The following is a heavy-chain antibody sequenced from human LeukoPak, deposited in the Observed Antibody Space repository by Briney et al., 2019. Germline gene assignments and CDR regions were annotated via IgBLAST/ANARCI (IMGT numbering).Heavy chain of an antibody. CDR1: GGTFSSYA. D-gene: IGHD5-18*01. V-gene: IGHV1-69*06. CDR3: ARSYGYSYGSNWFDP. Sequence: SVKVSCKASGGTFSSYAISWVRQAPGQGLEWMGGIIPIFGTANYAQKFQGRVTITADKSTSTAYMELSSLRSEDTAVYYCARSYGYSYGSNWFDPWGQGTLVTVSS. CDR2: IIPIFGTA. J-gene: IGHJ5*02.